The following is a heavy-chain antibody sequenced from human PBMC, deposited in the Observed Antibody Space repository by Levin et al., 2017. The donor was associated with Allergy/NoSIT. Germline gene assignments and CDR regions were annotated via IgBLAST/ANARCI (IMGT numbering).Heavy chain of an antibody. V-gene: IGHV4-59*01. J-gene: IGHJ4*02. Sequence: SQTLSLTCTVSGGSIRSYYWSWIRQPPGKGLEWIGYIYYSGSTNYNPSLKSRVTISVDTSKNQFSLKLSSVTAADTAVYYCARAEGPEYSGKRVSVDYFDYWGQGTLVTVSS. CDR3: ARAEGPEYSGKRVSVDYFDY. CDR1: GGSIRSYY. CDR2: IYYSGST. D-gene: IGHD5-12*01.